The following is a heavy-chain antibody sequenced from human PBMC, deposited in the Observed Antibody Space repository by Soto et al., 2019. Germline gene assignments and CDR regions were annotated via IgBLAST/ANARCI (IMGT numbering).Heavy chain of an antibody. CDR2: IRSSRSYI. D-gene: IGHD2-2*01. CDR1: GFNFSNYG. CDR3: ARSECTSTRCYVVWCVP. J-gene: IGHJ5*02. V-gene: IGHV3-21*01. Sequence: EVQVVESGGGLVKPGGSLRLSCVASGFNFSNYGMNWVRQAPGKGLEWVSSIRSSRSYISYAYSMKVRFTISRDNATNSVYPQMDSLRAEDTAVYYCARSECTSTRCYVVWCVPWGQGTLVTVSS.